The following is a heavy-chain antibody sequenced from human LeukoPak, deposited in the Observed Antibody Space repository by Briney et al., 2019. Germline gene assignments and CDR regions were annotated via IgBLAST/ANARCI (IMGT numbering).Heavy chain of an antibody. CDR1: GFTYSRYW. CDR3: ARDLDTAMVTDY. J-gene: IGHJ4*01. Sequence: GGSLRLSCAASGFTYSRYWMSWVRQAPGKGLEWVANIKQDGSEKYYVDSVKGRFTISRDNVKNSLYLQMNSLRAEDTAVYYCARDLDTAMVTDYWGQEPWSPSPQ. CDR2: IKQDGSEK. V-gene: IGHV3-7*01. D-gene: IGHD5-18*01.